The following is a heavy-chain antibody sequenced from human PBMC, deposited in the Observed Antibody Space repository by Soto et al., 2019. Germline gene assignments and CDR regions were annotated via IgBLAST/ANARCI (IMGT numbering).Heavy chain of an antibody. J-gene: IGHJ5*02. V-gene: IGHV3-23*01. CDR3: AKYRAGSFAEEEKWFDP. Sequence: GGSLRLSCAASGFTFSSSAMSWVRQAPGKGLEWVSAVSGSGGSTYYADSVKGRFTISRDNSKNTLYLQMNSLRAEDTDVYYCAKYRAGSFAEEEKWFDPWGQGTLVTVSS. D-gene: IGHD3-10*01. CDR2: VSGSGGST. CDR1: GFTFSSSA.